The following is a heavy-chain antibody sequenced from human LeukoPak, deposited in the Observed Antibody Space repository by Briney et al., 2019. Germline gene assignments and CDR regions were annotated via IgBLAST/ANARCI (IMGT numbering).Heavy chain of an antibody. CDR2: ISGSGGST. CDR3: AREIGYDFWTRANWFDP. J-gene: IGHJ5*02. D-gene: IGHD3-3*01. Sequence: GGSLRLSCAASGFTFSSYAMSWVRQAPGKGLEWVSAISGSGGSTYYADSVKGRFTISRDNAKNSLYLQMNSLRAEDTAVYYCAREIGYDFWTRANWFDPWGQGTLVTVSS. V-gene: IGHV3-23*01. CDR1: GFTFSSYA.